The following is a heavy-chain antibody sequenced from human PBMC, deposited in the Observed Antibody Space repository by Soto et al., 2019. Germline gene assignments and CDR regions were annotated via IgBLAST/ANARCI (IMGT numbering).Heavy chain of an antibody. Sequence: PGGSLRLSCAASGFTFSSYGMHWVRQAPGKGLEWVAFIWYDGNNKYYADSVKGRFTISRDNSKNTPYLQMNNLRVEDTAVYYCARDPYFSSPNWFDPWGQGTLVTVSS. D-gene: IGHD3-10*01. CDR1: GFTFSSYG. V-gene: IGHV3-33*01. J-gene: IGHJ5*02. CDR2: IWYDGNNK. CDR3: ARDPYFSSPNWFDP.